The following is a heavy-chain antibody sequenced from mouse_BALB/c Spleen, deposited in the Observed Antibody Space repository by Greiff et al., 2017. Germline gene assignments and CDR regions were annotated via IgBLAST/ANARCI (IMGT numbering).Heavy chain of an antibody. Sequence: VKLQESAAELARPGASVKMSCKASGYTFTSYTMHWVKQRPGQGLEWIGYINPSSGYTEYNQKFKDKTTLTADKSSSTAYMQLSSLTSEDSAVYYCARSGYYGHFDYWGQGTTLTVSS. D-gene: IGHD1-1*01. V-gene: IGHV1-4*02. CDR3: ARSGYYGHFDY. CDR1: GYTFTSYT. CDR2: INPSSGYT. J-gene: IGHJ2*01.